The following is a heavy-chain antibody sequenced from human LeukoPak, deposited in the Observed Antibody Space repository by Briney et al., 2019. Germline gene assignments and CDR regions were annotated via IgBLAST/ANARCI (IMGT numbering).Heavy chain of an antibody. V-gene: IGHV1-2*02. D-gene: IGHD1-26*01. Sequence: ASVKVSCKASGYTFTGYYMHWVRQAPGQGLEWMGWINPNSGGTNYAQKFQGRVTMTRDTSISTAYMELSRLRSDDTAVYYCARSRLRLRSGSYGYWGQGTLVTVSS. CDR3: ARSRLRLRSGSYGY. CDR2: INPNSGGT. CDR1: GYTFTGYY. J-gene: IGHJ4*02.